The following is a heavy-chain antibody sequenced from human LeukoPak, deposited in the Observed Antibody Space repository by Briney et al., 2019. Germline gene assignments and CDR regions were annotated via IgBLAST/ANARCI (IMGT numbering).Heavy chain of an antibody. CDR3: ARGRGTSRRATSYYFDY. D-gene: IGHD1-26*01. V-gene: IGHV1-8*01. CDR1: GYTFTSYD. CDR2: MNPNSGNT. Sequence: ASVKVSCKASGYTFTSYDINWVRQATGQGLEWMGWMNPNSGNTGYAQKFQGRVTMTRNTSISTAYMELSSLRSEDTAVYYCARGRGTSRRATSYYFDYWGQGTLVTVSS. J-gene: IGHJ4*02.